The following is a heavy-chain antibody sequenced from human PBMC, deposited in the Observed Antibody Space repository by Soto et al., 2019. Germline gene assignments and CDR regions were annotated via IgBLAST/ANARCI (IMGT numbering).Heavy chain of an antibody. CDR2: IGRRSDI. J-gene: IGHJ6*02. Sequence: GGALRLSCEASGFSFSTYSMHWVRQAPGKGLEWVSSIGRRSDIYYADSVKGRFTISRDNAKNSVSVHMNSLRDEDTAVYYCAREETACPLPYGLDGWGQETTVTVSS. D-gene: IGHD2-21*02. CDR3: AREETACPLPYGLDG. CDR1: GFSFSTYS. V-gene: IGHV3-21*01.